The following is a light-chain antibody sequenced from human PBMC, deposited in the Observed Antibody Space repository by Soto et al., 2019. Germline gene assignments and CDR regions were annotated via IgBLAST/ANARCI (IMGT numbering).Light chain of an antibody. J-gene: IGKJ1*01. Sequence: DIQMTQSPSSLSASVSERVTITCRASQSVRSYLNWYQQKPGKAPKLLIFDASSLENGVPSRFSGSGSGTEFTLTITGLQPDDFATYYCQQYNTYWTFGQGTKVDIK. V-gene: IGKV1-5*01. CDR1: QSVRSY. CDR3: QQYNTYWT. CDR2: DAS.